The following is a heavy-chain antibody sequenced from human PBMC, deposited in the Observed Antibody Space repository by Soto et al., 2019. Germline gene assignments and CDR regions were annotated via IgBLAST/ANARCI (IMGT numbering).Heavy chain of an antibody. CDR3: ARDRDHYGDPGF. D-gene: IGHD3-10*01. J-gene: IGHJ4*02. Sequence: AASVKVSCKSSGYTFTNHGITWVRQAPGQGLEWMGWISASNGNTNYAQKFQARVTMTTDRSTSTAYMELRSLRSDDTAVYYCARDRDHYGDPGFWGQRTLVTVFS. V-gene: IGHV1-18*01. CDR2: ISASNGNT. CDR1: GYTFTNHG.